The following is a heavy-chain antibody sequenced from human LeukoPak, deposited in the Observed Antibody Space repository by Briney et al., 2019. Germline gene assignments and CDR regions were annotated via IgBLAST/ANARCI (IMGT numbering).Heavy chain of an antibody. CDR2: IYDGGST. CDR1: GGSVNSGNYY. Sequence: SDTLSLTCTVSGGSVNSGNYYWSWIRQPPGKGLEWIGYIYDGGSTKYNPSLKSRVTISEDTSKNQFSLKLRFVTAADTAVYYCARAPEVYDSTSYGGGWLDPWGQGIRVTVSS. CDR3: ARAPEVYDSTSYGGGWLDP. J-gene: IGHJ5*02. V-gene: IGHV4-61*01. D-gene: IGHD3-22*01.